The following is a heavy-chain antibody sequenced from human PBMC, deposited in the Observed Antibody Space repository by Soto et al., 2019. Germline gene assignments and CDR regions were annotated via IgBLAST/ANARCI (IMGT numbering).Heavy chain of an antibody. J-gene: IGHJ6*02. CDR1: GGTFSSYT. CDR3: ARGPIQPYYYYYGMDV. D-gene: IGHD5-18*01. Sequence: QVQLVQSGAEVKKPGSSVKVSCKASGGTFSSYTISWVRQAPGQGLEWMGRIIPILGIANYVQKFQGRVTITADKSTSTAYMELSSLRSEDTAVYYCARGPIQPYYYYYGMDVWGQGTTVTVSS. V-gene: IGHV1-69*02. CDR2: IIPILGIA.